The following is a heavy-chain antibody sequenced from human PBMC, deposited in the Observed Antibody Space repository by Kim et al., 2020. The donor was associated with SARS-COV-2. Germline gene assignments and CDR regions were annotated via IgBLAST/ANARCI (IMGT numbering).Heavy chain of an antibody. Sequence: SVKVSCKASGGTFSSYAISWVRQAPGQGLEWMGGIIPIFGTANYAQKFQGRVTITADKSTSTAYMELSSLRSEDTPVYYCARDDYGDYVVYYGMDVWGQGTTVTVSS. J-gene: IGHJ6*02. D-gene: IGHD4-17*01. CDR2: IIPIFGTA. CDR3: ARDDYGDYVVYYGMDV. CDR1: GGTFSSYA. V-gene: IGHV1-69*06.